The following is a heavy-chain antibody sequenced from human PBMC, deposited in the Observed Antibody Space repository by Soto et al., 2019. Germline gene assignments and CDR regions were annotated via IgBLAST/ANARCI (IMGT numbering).Heavy chain of an antibody. V-gene: IGHV4-38-2*01. Sequence: SETLSLTCVVSGYSISSGYYCAFVRQPPGKGLEWIGSINHSGNTYYNPSLKSRVTISVDTSKNQVSLKLSSVTAADTAVYYCARSGDDYGSYIDYWGQGTLVTVSS. CDR1: GYSISSGYY. CDR3: ARSGDDYGSYIDY. J-gene: IGHJ4*02. D-gene: IGHD4-17*01. CDR2: INHSGNT.